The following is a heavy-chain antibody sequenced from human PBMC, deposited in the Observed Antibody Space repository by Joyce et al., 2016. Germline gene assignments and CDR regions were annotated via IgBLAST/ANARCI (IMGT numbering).Heavy chain of an antibody. CDR1: GFTFSSYW. D-gene: IGHD1-26*01. CDR3: ARTGGSYYDYYYYGLDV. J-gene: IGHJ6*02. CDR2: ISSEESST. Sequence: EVQLVESGGGLVQPGGSLRLSCTASGFTFSSYWMHWVRQVSGKGLVWVSHISSEESSTSYADSVKGRFTISRDNAKNNLYLHMNSLRTEDTAVYYCARTGGSYYDYYYYGLDVWGQGTTVIVSS. V-gene: IGHV3-74*01.